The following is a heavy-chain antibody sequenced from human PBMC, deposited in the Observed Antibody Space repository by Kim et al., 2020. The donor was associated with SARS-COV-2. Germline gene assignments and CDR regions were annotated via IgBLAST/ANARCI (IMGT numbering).Heavy chain of an antibody. CDR2: IYYSGST. J-gene: IGHJ4*02. V-gene: IGHV4-39*07. Sequence: SETLSLTCTVSGGSISSSSYYWGWIRQPPGKGLEWIGSIYYSGSTYYNPSLKSRVTISVDTSKNQFSLKLSSVTAADTAVYYCARFRAGQWELPFDYWGQGTLVTVSS. CDR1: GGSISSSSYY. D-gene: IGHD1-26*01. CDR3: ARFRAGQWELPFDY.